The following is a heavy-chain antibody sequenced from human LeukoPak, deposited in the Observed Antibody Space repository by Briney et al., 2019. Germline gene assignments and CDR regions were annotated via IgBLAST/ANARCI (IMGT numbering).Heavy chain of an antibody. CDR2: ISGYNGNA. CDR1: GYTFNLYG. D-gene: IGHD2-21*01. CDR3: SRILASSRAAGF. V-gene: IGHV1-18*04. Sequence: ASVKVSCKTSGYTFNLYGLTWLRQAPGQGLEWLGWISGYNGNATYAQRFQGRVTMTTDASTSTAYMELRNLRSDDTAVYYCSRILASSRAAGFWGQGTLVTVSS. J-gene: IGHJ4*02.